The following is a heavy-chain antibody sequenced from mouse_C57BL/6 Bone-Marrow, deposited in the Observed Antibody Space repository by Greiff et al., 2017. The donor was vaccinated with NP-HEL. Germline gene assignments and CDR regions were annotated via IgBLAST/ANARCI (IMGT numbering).Heavy chain of an antibody. Sequence: EVQRVESGGGLVQSGRSLRLSCATSGFTFSDFYMEWVRQAPGKGLEWIAASRNKANDYTTEYSASVKGRFIVSRDTSQSILYLQMNALRAEDTAIYYCARDASYDYVFDVWGTGTTVTVSS. D-gene: IGHD2-4*01. CDR1: GFTFSDFY. V-gene: IGHV7-1*01. CDR3: ARDASYDYVFDV. J-gene: IGHJ1*03. CDR2: SRNKANDYTT.